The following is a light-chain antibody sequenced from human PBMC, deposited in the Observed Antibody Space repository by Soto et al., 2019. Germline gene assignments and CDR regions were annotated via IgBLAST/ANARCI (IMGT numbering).Light chain of an antibody. J-gene: IGLJ1*01. Sequence: QSALTQPASVSGSLGQSITISCTGTSSDVGAYNYVSWYQQQPGKAPKLMISEVSNRPSGVSDRFSGSKSGNTASLTVSGLQAEDEADYYCSSYAGSSNVFGTGTKVTVL. CDR2: EVS. CDR3: SSYAGSSNV. V-gene: IGLV2-14*01. CDR1: SSDVGAYNY.